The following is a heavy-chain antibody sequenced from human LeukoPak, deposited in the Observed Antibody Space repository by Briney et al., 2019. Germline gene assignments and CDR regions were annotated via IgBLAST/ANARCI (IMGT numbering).Heavy chain of an antibody. D-gene: IGHD6-19*01. J-gene: IGHJ4*02. CDR1: GFTFSSYW. CDR3: ARPFGYRSGWYDY. Sequence: GGSLRLSCAASGFTFSSYWMHWVRQAPGKGLVWVSRINSDGSSTSYADSVKGRFTISRDNAKNTLYLQMNILRAEDTAVYYCARPFGYRSGWYDYWGQETLVTVS. V-gene: IGHV3-74*01. CDR2: INSDGSST.